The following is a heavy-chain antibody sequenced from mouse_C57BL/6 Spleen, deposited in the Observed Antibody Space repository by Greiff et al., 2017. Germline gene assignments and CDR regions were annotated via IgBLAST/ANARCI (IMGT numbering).Heavy chain of an antibody. Sequence: QVQLQQSGPELVKPGASVKISCKASGYAFSSSWMNWVKQRPGQGLEWIGRIYPGDGDTNYNGKFKGKATLTADKASSTAYMQLSSLTSEDSAVYFCARLGYYGSSYDWYFDVWGTGTTVTVSS. D-gene: IGHD1-1*01. CDR1: GYAFSSSW. J-gene: IGHJ1*03. CDR2: IYPGDGDT. V-gene: IGHV1-82*01. CDR3: ARLGYYGSSYDWYFDV.